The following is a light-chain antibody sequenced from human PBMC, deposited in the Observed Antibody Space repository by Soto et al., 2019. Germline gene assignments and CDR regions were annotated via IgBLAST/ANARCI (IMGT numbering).Light chain of an antibody. J-gene: IGKJ4*01. CDR2: WAS. V-gene: IGKV4-1*01. CDR1: QSLLYSSNNRNY. CDR3: QQYYGTPLT. Sequence: DIVMTQSPDSLAVSLGERATINCKSSQSLLYSSNNRNYLAWYQQKSGQPSKLLIYWASSRESGVPDRFSGSGSGTDFTLTISSLQAEDVAVYYCQQYYGTPLTFGGGTKVEIK.